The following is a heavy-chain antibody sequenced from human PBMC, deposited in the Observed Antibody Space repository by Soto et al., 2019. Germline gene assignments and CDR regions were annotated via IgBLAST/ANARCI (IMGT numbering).Heavy chain of an antibody. J-gene: IGHJ4*02. D-gene: IGHD2-2*01. CDR1: GGTFSSYA. Sequence: QVQLVQSGAEVKKPGSSVKVSCKASGGTFSSYAISWVRQAPGQGLEWMGGIIPIFGTANYAQKFQGRVTMCPDESTSTADMELDSLRSEDKAVYYCAGVTLLYHLPSTYFDYWGQGSLGTVSA. CDR3: AGVTLLYHLPSTYFDY. CDR2: IIPIFGTA. V-gene: IGHV1-69*05.